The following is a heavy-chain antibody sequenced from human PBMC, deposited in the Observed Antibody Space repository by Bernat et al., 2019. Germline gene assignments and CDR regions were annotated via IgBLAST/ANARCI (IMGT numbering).Heavy chain of an antibody. CDR1: GFAFSTYW. D-gene: IGHD6-25*01. J-gene: IGHJ4*02. V-gene: IGHV3-74*01. CDR3: ERVPTAGYHFDY. CDR2: INDDGSTT. Sequence: EVQLVESGGGLVQPGGSLRLSCAASGFAFSTYWMHWVRQAPGKGLVGVSRINDDGSTTDYADSVKGRFTISRDNAKNTLYLHMNSLRAEDTAVYCCERVPTAGYHFDYWGQGTLVTVSS.